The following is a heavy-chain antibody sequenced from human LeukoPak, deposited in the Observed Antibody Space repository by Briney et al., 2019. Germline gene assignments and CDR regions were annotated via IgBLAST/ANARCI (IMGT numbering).Heavy chain of an antibody. V-gene: IGHV3-48*02. D-gene: IGHD3-22*01. CDR1: GFTFSSYS. CDR2: ISSSGTTI. Sequence: GGSLRLSCVASGFTFSSYSMNWVRQAPGKGLERVSYISSSGTTIYFADSVKGRFTISRDNAKNSLYLQMNSLRDEDTAVYYCARAIYDSSGFGDYWGQGTLVTVSS. CDR3: ARAIYDSSGFGDY. J-gene: IGHJ4*02.